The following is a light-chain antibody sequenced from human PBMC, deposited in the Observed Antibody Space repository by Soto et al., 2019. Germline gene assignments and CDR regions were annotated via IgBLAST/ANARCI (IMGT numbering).Light chain of an antibody. J-gene: IGKJ1*01. Sequence: EIVLTQSPGTLSLSPGERATLSCRASQSVSINDLAWYQQKPGQAPRLLIYGASIRATGIPDRFSASGSGTDFTLTISRLEPEDFAVYYCQQYESSPRTFGQGTKVDIK. CDR1: QSVSIND. V-gene: IGKV3-20*01. CDR2: GAS. CDR3: QQYESSPRT.